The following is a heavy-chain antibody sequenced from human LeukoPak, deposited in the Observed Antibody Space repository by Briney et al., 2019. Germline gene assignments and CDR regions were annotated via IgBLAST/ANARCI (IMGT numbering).Heavy chain of an antibody. Sequence: SVKVSCKASGGTFSSYAISWVRQAPGQGLEWMGGIIPIFGTANYAQKFQGRVTITADESTSTAYMELSSLRSEDTAVYYCARGDYYYDSSGYRLEEGGKFDYWGQGTLVTVSS. V-gene: IGHV1-69*13. J-gene: IGHJ4*02. CDR3: ARGDYYYDSSGYRLEEGGKFDY. CDR1: GGTFSSYA. D-gene: IGHD3-22*01. CDR2: IIPIFGTA.